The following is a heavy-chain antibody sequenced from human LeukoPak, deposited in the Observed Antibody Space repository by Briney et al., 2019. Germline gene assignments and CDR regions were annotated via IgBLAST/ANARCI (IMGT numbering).Heavy chain of an antibody. CDR2: IKQDGSEK. CDR3: ASGEDIVVVPAQTTTKNWFDP. Sequence: SGGSLRLSCAASGFTFSSYWMSWVRQAPGEGLEWVANIKQDGSEKYYVDSVKGRFTISRDNAKNSLYLQMNSLGAEDTAVYYCASGEDIVVVPAQTTTKNWFDPWGQGTLVTVSS. CDR1: GFTFSSYW. D-gene: IGHD2-2*01. J-gene: IGHJ5*02. V-gene: IGHV3-7*01.